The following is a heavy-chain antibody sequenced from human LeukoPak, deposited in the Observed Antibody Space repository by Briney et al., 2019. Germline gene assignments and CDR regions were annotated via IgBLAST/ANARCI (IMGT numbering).Heavy chain of an antibody. Sequence: SETLSLTCTVSGGSISSYYWSWIRQPPGKGLEWIGYIYYSGSTNYNPSLKSRVTISVDTSKNQFSLKLSFVTAADTAVYYCARGYSGLSPYFDYWGQGTLVTVSS. CDR2: IYYSGST. J-gene: IGHJ4*02. CDR1: GGSISSYY. V-gene: IGHV4-59*01. CDR3: ARGYSGLSPYFDY. D-gene: IGHD2-15*01.